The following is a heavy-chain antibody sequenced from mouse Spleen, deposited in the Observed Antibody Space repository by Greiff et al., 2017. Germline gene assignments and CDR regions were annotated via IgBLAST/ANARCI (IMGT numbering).Heavy chain of an antibody. CDR1: GYTFTDYY. J-gene: IGHJ1*01. CDR2: INPNNGGT. CDR3: ARGRYDAPDWYFDV. D-gene: IGHD2-14*01. V-gene: IGHV1-26*01. Sequence: EVQLQQSGPELVKPGASVKISCKASGYTFTDYYMNWVKQSHGKSLEWIGDINPNNGGTSYNQKFKGKATLTVDKSSSTAYMELRSLTSEDSAVYYCARGRYDAPDWYFDVWGAGTTVTVSS.